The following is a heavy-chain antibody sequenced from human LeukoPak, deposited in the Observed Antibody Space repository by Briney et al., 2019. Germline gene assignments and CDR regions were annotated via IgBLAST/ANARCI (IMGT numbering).Heavy chain of an antibody. D-gene: IGHD6-13*01. CDR1: GFTFSSYS. V-gene: IGHV3-21*01. Sequence: GGSLRLSCAASGFTFSSYSMNWVRRAPGKGLEWVSSISSSSSYIYYADSVKGRFTISRDNAKNSLYLQMNSLRAEDTAVYYCARDSSSWYRWFDPWGQGTLVTVSS. J-gene: IGHJ5*02. CDR2: ISSSSSYI. CDR3: ARDSSSWYRWFDP.